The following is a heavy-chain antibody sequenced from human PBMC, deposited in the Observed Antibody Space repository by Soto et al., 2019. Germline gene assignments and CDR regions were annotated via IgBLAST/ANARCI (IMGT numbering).Heavy chain of an antibody. Sequence: ASVKVSCKASGYTFSNYGISWVRQAPGQGLEWMGWISTYNVNRNYAQKLQGRVTMTADTSTNAAYMELRSLRSDDTAVYYCARTRDSGSYYVFGDFDSWGQGTLVTISS. CDR2: ISTYNVNR. V-gene: IGHV1-18*01. CDR3: ARTRDSGSYYVFGDFDS. D-gene: IGHD1-26*01. J-gene: IGHJ4*02. CDR1: GYTFSNYG.